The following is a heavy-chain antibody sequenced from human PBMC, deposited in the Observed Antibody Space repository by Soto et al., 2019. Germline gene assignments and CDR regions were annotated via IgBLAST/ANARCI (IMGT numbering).Heavy chain of an antibody. CDR3: ASSNAIDTAMGEALDY. CDR1: GGSISSSSYY. CDR2: IYYSGST. Sequence: SETLSLTCTVSGGSISSSSYYWGWIRQPPGKGLEWIGSIYYSGSTYYNPSLKSRVTISVDTSKNQFSLKLSSVTAADTAVYYCASSNAIDTAMGEALDYWGQGTLVTVSS. J-gene: IGHJ4*02. D-gene: IGHD5-18*01. V-gene: IGHV4-39*01.